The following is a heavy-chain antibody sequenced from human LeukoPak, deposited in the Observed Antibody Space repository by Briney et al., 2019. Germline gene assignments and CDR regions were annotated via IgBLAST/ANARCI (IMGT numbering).Heavy chain of an antibody. Sequence: PGGSLRLSCAASGFTFSSYAMSWVRQAPGKGLEWLSSISTGSNYIYYAASVKGRFTISRDNAKNSLYLQMNSLRAEDTAVYYCVRDAYYYDNSGPPSAADDCWGQGTLVTVSS. V-gene: IGHV3-21*01. CDR3: VRDAYYYDNSGPPSAADDC. CDR1: GFTFSSYA. J-gene: IGHJ4*02. CDR2: ISTGSNYI. D-gene: IGHD3-22*01.